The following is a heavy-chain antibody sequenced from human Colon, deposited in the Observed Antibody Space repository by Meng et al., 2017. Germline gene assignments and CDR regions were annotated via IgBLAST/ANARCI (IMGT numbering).Heavy chain of an antibody. CDR3: ARDHMGSLDY. Sequence: ELAPELVNPSATPSLTCSVSGGSHSSNNWWRSVRQSPGRGLEWIGEIYQSGSTNYSPSLKSRVTISLDKSKNQFSLKVSYMTAADTAVYFCARDHMGSLDYWGQGILVTVSS. D-gene: IGHD1-26*01. CDR2: IYQSGST. V-gene: IGHV4-4*02. CDR1: GGSHSSNNW. J-gene: IGHJ4*02.